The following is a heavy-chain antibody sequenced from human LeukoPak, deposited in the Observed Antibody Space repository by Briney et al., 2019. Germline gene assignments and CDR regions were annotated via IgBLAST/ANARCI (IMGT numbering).Heavy chain of an antibody. CDR2: IIPIFGTA. CDR1: GGTFSSYA. J-gene: IGHJ6*03. D-gene: IGHD2-2*01. CDR3: ARPVVPAARGYYYYYMDV. Sequence: SVKVSCKASGGTFSSYAISWVRQAPGQGLEWMGGIIPIFGTANYAQKFQGRVTITTDESTSTAYMELSSLRSEDTAVYYCARPVVPAARGYYYYYMDVWGKGTTVTVSS. V-gene: IGHV1-69*05.